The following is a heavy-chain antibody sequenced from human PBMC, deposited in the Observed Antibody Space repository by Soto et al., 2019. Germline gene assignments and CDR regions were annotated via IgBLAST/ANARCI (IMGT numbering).Heavy chain of an antibody. CDR1: GFTFSSYS. V-gene: IGHV3-48*02. J-gene: IGHJ4*02. Sequence: GGSLRLSCAASGFTFSSYSMNWVRQAPGKGLEWVSYISSSSSTIYYADSVKGRFTISRDNAKNSLYLQMNSLRDEDTAVYYCARDPPHYYDSSGYYYEYYFDYWGQGTLVTVSS. CDR3: ARDPPHYYDSSGYYYEYYFDY. CDR2: ISSSSSTI. D-gene: IGHD3-22*01.